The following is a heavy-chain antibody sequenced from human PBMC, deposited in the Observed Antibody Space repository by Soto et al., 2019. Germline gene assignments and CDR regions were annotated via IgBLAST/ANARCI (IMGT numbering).Heavy chain of an antibody. Sequence: SETLSLTCAVSGGSISSGGYSWSWIRQPPGKGLEWIGYMYHSGSTYYNPSLKSRVTISIDRSKNQFSLKLSSVTAADTAVYYCARMADYVDGGYRGQRTLVTVSS. D-gene: IGHD4-17*01. V-gene: IGHV4-30-2*01. CDR2: MYHSGST. CDR3: ARMADYVDGGY. J-gene: IGHJ4*02. CDR1: GGSISSGGYS.